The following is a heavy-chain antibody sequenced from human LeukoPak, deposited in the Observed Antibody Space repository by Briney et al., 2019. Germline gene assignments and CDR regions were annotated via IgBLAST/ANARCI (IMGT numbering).Heavy chain of an antibody. CDR1: GGSISSYY. J-gene: IGHJ3*02. CDR3: ARAYTGYAFDI. V-gene: IGHV4-59*01. Sequence: SETLSLTCTVSGGSISSYYWSWIRQPPGKGLEWIGYFYYSGSTNYNPSLKSRVTISVDTSKNQLSLKLSSVTAADTAVYYCARAYTGYAFDIWGQGTMVTVSS. D-gene: IGHD4-11*01. CDR2: FYYSGST.